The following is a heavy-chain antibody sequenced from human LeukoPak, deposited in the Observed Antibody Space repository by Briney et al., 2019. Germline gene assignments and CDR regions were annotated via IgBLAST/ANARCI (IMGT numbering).Heavy chain of an antibody. CDR3: ARATVDYDFWSGYYTY. V-gene: IGHV4-31*11. J-gene: IGHJ4*02. D-gene: IGHD3-3*01. Sequence: PSETLSLTCAVYGGSFSGYYWSWIRQHPGKGLEWIGYIYYSGSTYYNPSLKSRVTISVDTSKNQFSLRLSSVTAADTAVYYCARATVDYDFWSGYYTYWGQGTLVTVSS. CDR2: IYYSGST. CDR1: GGSFSGYY.